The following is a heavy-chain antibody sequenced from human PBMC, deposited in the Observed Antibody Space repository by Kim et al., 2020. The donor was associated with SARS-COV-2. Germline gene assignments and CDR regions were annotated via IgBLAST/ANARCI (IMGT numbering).Heavy chain of an antibody. Sequence: SETLSLTCAVSGGSISSSNWWSWVRQPPGKGLEWIGEIYHSGSTNYNPSLKSRVTISVDKSKNQFSLKLSSVTAADTAVYYCARAIVVVVAATSYYYYYGMDVWGQGTTVTVSS. CDR2: IYHSGST. CDR1: GGSISSSNW. D-gene: IGHD2-15*01. J-gene: IGHJ6*02. V-gene: IGHV4-4*02. CDR3: ARAIVVVVAATSYYYYYGMDV.